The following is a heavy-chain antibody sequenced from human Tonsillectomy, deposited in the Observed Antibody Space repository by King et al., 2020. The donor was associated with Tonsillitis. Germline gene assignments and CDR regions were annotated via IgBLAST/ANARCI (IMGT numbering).Heavy chain of an antibody. D-gene: IGHD3-9*01. V-gene: IGHV2-5*01. CDR1: GFSRSTSGVG. CDR3: AHQGDILTGYDY. J-gene: IGHJ4*02. Sequence: ITLKESGPTLVKPTQTLTLTCTFSGFSRSTSGVGGGWIRQPPGKALEWLALIYLNDDKRYSLSLKSRLNITKDTSKNKVVLTITNMDPVYTATNYCAHQGDILTGYDYWGQGTLVTVAS. CDR2: IYLNDDK.